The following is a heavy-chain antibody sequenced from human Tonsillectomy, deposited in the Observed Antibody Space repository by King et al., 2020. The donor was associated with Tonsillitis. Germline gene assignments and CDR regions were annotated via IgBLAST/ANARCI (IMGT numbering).Heavy chain of an antibody. Sequence: QLVQSGAEVKKPGASVKVSCKASGYTFISYVLSWVRPAPGQGLDWMGWISAYNHNTNYTQKLQGRVTMTTHTSISTAYMELRSLRSDDTAIYYCAGVELNSGWFDFWGQGTLVTVSS. CDR3: AGVELNSGWFDF. CDR2: ISAYNHNT. J-gene: IGHJ4*02. CDR1: GYTFISYV. D-gene: IGHD6-19*01. V-gene: IGHV1-18*01.